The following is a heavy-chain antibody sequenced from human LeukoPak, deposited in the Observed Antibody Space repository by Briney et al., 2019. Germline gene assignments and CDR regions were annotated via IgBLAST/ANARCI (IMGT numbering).Heavy chain of an antibody. V-gene: IGHV1-8*01. CDR3: ARARAVMVYATWVHWFDP. J-gene: IGHJ5*02. CDR1: GYTFTSYD. CDR2: MNPNSGNT. D-gene: IGHD2-8*01. Sequence: GASVKVSCKASGYTFTSYDINWVRQATGQGLEWMGWMNPNSGNTGYAQKFKGRVTMTRNTSISTAYMELSSLRSEDTAVYYCARARAVMVYATWVHWFDPWGQGTLVTVSS.